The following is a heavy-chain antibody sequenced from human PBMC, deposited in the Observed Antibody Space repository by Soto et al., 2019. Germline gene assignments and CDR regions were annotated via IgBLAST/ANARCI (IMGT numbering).Heavy chain of an antibody. CDR1: GGSISSSSFY. Sequence: NPSETLSLTCTVSGGSISSSSFYWGWIRQPPGKGLEWIGTIFYSGSTYYNPSLKSRVTTSADTSKNQFSLKLSSVTAADTAVYYCARHLGLSPGDWFDPWGQGTLVTVSS. CDR2: IFYSGST. CDR3: ARHLGLSPGDWFDP. J-gene: IGHJ5*02. D-gene: IGHD2-2*03. V-gene: IGHV4-39*01.